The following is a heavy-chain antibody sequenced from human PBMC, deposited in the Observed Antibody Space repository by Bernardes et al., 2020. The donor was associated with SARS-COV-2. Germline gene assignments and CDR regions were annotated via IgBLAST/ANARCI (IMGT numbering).Heavy chain of an antibody. V-gene: IGHV3-9*01. Sequence: WISGMWWNSCNRGYADSVKGRFTISRDTAKNSLYFQMNSLRAEDTDLYYCAKAEYYDFWSGSIDYWGQGTLVTVSS. CDR3: AKAEYYDFWSGSIDY. D-gene: IGHD3-3*01. J-gene: IGHJ4*02. CDR2: MWWNSCNR.